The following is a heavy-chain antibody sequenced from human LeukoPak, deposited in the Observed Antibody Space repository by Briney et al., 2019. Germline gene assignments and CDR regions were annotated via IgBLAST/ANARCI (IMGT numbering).Heavy chain of an antibody. CDR1: GLSVSSNY. CDR2: IYRDGSS. J-gene: IGHJ4*02. Sequence: GGSLRLSCVASGLSVSSNYMSWVRQAPGKGLEWVSVIYRDGSSYYAESVKGRFTISRDNSKNTLYTQMNSLRAEDTAVYYCARSFYDILIGYYQYFDYWGQGTLVTVSS. D-gene: IGHD3-9*01. CDR3: ARSFYDILIGYYQYFDY. V-gene: IGHV3-66*01.